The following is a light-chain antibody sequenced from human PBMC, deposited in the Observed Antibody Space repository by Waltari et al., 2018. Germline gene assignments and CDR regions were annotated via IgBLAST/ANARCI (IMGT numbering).Light chain of an antibody. Sequence: QSALTQPRSVSGSPGQSVTISCTGTSSDVGGYNYVSWYQQHPGKAPQLMIYDVNKRPSGVPDRFSGSKSGNTASLTISGLQAEDEADYFCQTGGHGTWVFGGGTKLTVL. V-gene: IGLV2-11*01. CDR3: QTGGHGTWV. J-gene: IGLJ3*02. CDR2: DVN. CDR1: SSDVGGYNY.